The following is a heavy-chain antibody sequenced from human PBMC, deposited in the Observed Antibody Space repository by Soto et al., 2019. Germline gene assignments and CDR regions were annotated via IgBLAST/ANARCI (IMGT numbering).Heavy chain of an antibody. V-gene: IGHV4-4*02. CDR3: ARHRGKRYCSGGSCKSFAFDI. D-gene: IGHD2-15*01. Sequence: KPSETLSLTCAVSGGSISSSNWWSWVRQPPGKGLEWIGEIYHSGSTNYNPSLKSRVTISVDTSKNQFSLKLSSVTAADTAVYYCARHRGKRYCSGGSCKSFAFDIWGQGTMVTVSS. CDR2: IYHSGST. J-gene: IGHJ3*02. CDR1: GGSISSSNW.